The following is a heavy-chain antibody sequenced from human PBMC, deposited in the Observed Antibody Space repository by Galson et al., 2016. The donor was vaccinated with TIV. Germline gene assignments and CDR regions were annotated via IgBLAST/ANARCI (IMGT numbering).Heavy chain of an antibody. CDR3: ARDPSPVTTSPFDI. V-gene: IGHV1-2*02. CDR2: INPDSGDT. Sequence: SVKVSCKASGYTFTGYYMHWVRQAPGQGLEWMGWINPDSGDTNYSLKFQGRVTMTRDTSINTAYMELSNLKSDDTAVYYCARDPSPVTTSPFDIWGQGTMVTVSS. D-gene: IGHD4-17*01. CDR1: GYTFTGYY. J-gene: IGHJ3*02.